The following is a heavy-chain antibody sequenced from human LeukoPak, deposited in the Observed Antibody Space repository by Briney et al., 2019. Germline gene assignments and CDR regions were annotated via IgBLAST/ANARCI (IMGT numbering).Heavy chain of an antibody. J-gene: IGHJ4*02. CDR2: INPNSGHT. V-gene: IGHV1-46*01. D-gene: IGHD3-3*01. CDR1: GFSFPNYY. Sequence: ASVKVSCKTSGFSFPNYYMHWVRQAPGQGLEWMGIINPNSGHTVYAQKFRGRVTMTRDTSTTTVDMELSGLRSDDTAVYYCARGFTYGDFWRGWEGFDFWGQGSLITVSS. CDR3: ARGFTYGDFWRGWEGFDF.